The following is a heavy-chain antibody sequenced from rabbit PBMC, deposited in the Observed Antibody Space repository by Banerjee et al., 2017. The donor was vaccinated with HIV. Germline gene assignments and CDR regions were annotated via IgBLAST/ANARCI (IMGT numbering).Heavy chain of an antibody. V-gene: IGHV1S45*01. CDR3: ARDLAGVIGWNFDL. CDR1: GIDFSGYYD. J-gene: IGHJ4*01. D-gene: IGHD4-1*01. Sequence: QEQLEESGGDLVKPGGTLTLTCKASGIDFSGYYDMCWVRQAPGKGLEWIACIYTGSSGRTYYANWAKGRFTISKTSSTTVTLQMTSLTAADTATYFCARDLAGVIGWNFDLWGPGTLVTVS. CDR2: IYTGSSGRT.